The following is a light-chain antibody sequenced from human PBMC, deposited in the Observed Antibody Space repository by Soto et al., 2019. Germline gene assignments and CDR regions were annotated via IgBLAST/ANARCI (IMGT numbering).Light chain of an antibody. J-gene: IGLJ2*01. CDR3: SSYTSSSTLV. CDR1: SSDVGGYNF. Sequence: QSALTQPASVSGSPGQSITISCTGTSSDVGGYNFVSWYQQHPGKAPKLMIFEVSYRPSGVSNRFSGSKSGNTASLTISGLQAEDDAYYYCSSYTSSSTLVFGGGTKLTVL. CDR2: EVS. V-gene: IGLV2-14*01.